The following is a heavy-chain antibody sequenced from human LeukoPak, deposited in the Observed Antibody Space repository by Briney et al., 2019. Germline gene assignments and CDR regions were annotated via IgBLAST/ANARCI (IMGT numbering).Heavy chain of an antibody. V-gene: IGHV3-53*01. D-gene: IGHD3-10*01. CDR1: GFSVGSKY. J-gene: IGHJ2*01. Sequence: AGSLTLSCEGSGFSVGSKYMNWVRQAPGKGLEWVSILYSGGGTYYADSVKGRFTFSRDSSKNTLYLHMNSLRVEDTAVYYCARVGDHYHWYLDVWGRGTLVTVSS. CDR2: LYSGGGT. CDR3: ARVGDHYHWYLDV.